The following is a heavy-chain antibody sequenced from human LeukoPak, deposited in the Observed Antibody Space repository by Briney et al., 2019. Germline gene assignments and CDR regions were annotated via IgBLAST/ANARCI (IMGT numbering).Heavy chain of an antibody. Sequence: SETLSLTCAVYGGSFSGYYWSWIRQPPGKGLEWIREINHSGSTNYNPSLKSRVTISVDTSKNQFSLKLSSVTAADTAVYYCARAAGLRGYSYGPRLQHWGQGTLVTVSS. V-gene: IGHV4-34*01. CDR3: ARAAGLRGYSYGPRLQH. CDR1: GGSFSGYY. D-gene: IGHD5-18*01. CDR2: INHSGST. J-gene: IGHJ1*01.